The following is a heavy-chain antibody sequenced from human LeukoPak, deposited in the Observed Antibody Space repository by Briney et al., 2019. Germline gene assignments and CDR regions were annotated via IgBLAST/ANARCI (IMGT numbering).Heavy chain of an antibody. CDR1: GFTFSSYS. V-gene: IGHV4-34*01. CDR3: ARGPLITIFGVVIIPVASMDV. CDR2: INHSGST. J-gene: IGHJ6*03. D-gene: IGHD3-3*01. Sequence: PGGSLRLSCAASGFTFSSYSMNWVRQAPGKGLEWIGEINHSGSTNYNPSLKSRVTISVDTSKNQFSLKLSSVTAADTAVYYCARGPLITIFGVVIIPVASMDVWGKGTTVTVSS.